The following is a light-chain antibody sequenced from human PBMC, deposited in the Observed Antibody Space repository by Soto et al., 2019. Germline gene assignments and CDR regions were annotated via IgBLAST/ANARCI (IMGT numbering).Light chain of an antibody. V-gene: IGKV3-20*01. J-gene: IGKJ5*01. Sequence: VLTQSPGTLSLIPGERATLSSVASQTVRNNYLAWYQQKPGQAPSLLIYGASTRATGTPARFSGSGSGTDFTLTITRLEPEDFAVYYCQRFGSSLTFGQGTRLEIK. CDR3: QRFGSSLT. CDR1: QTVRNNY. CDR2: GAS.